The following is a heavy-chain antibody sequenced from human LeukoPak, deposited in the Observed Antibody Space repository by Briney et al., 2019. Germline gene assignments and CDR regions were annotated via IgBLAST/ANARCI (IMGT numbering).Heavy chain of an antibody. V-gene: IGHV4-61*01. D-gene: IGHD5-12*01. CDR2: IYYSGST. J-gene: IGHJ4*02. CDR1: GGSVSSGSYY. CDR3: ARGPRGYSGYDYGDYYFDY. Sequence: SETLSLTCTVSGGSVSSGSYYWSWIRQPPGKGLEWIGYIYYSGSTNYNPSLKSRVTISVDTSKNQFSLKLSSVTAADTAVYYCARGPRGYSGYDYGDYYFDYWGQGTLVTVSS.